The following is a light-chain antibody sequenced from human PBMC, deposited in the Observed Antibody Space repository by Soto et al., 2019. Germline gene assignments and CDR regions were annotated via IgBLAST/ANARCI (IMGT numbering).Light chain of an antibody. J-gene: IGLJ2*01. CDR2: RNN. Sequence: QSVLTQAPSASGTPGQRVTISCSGRSSNIGNNYVFWYQLLPGTAPKLLIHRNNERPSGVPDRFSGSKSGTSASLAISGLRSEDEADYYCAAWDDSLSGVVFGGGTKVTVL. CDR3: AAWDDSLSGVV. CDR1: SSNIGNNY. V-gene: IGLV1-47*01.